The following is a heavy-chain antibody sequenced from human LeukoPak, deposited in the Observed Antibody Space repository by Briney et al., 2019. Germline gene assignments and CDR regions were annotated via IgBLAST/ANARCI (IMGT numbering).Heavy chain of an antibody. D-gene: IGHD5-18*01. V-gene: IGHV1-2*02. CDR3: ARDPGYSSPRGDY. Sequence: ASVKVSCKASGYTFTGYFMHWVRQAPGQGLEWMGWINPNIGATKYARKFQGRVTMTRDTSISTAYMELSRLRSDDTAVYYCARDPGYSSPRGDYWGQGTLVTVSS. J-gene: IGHJ4*02. CDR2: INPNIGAT. CDR1: GYTFTGYF.